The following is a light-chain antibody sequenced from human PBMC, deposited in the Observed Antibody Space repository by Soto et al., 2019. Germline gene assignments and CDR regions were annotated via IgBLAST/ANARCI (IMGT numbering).Light chain of an antibody. CDR1: QHISKW. CDR3: QQADSFLYT. V-gene: IGKV1-12*01. Sequence: DIQMTQSPSSVSASVGDRVTITCRASQHISKWLAWYQQKPGKAPNLLIFAASNLQSGVPSRFSGSGSGTEFSLTISSLQPEDFATYYCQQADSFLYTFGQGTKLEIK. CDR2: AAS. J-gene: IGKJ2*01.